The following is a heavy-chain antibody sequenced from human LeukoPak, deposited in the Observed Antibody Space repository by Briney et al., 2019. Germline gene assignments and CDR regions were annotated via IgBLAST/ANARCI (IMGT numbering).Heavy chain of an antibody. CDR2: IFYSETT. CDR3: ARGPIFGVVFNWFDP. Sequence: SETLSLTCTVSGGSVSPYYWSWIRQPPGKGLEWIGYIFYSETTNYNPSLKSRVTILVDTTKNQCSLKLRSVTAADTAVYYCARGPIFGVVFNWFDPWGQETLVTVSS. V-gene: IGHV4-59*02. D-gene: IGHD3-3*01. J-gene: IGHJ5*02. CDR1: GGSVSPYY.